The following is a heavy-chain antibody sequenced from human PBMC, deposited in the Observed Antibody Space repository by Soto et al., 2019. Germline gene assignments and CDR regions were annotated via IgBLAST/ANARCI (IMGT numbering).Heavy chain of an antibody. Sequence: QVQLVQSGAEVKKPGASVKVSCKASGYTFTSYGISWVRQAPGQGLEWMGWISAYNGNTNYAQKLQGRVTMTTDTSTRTAYMELRSLRSDDTAVYYCARVGFLEWLLYSYGMDVWGQGTTVTVSS. CDR1: GYTFTSYG. J-gene: IGHJ6*02. V-gene: IGHV1-18*04. CDR3: ARVGFLEWLLYSYGMDV. D-gene: IGHD3-3*01. CDR2: ISAYNGNT.